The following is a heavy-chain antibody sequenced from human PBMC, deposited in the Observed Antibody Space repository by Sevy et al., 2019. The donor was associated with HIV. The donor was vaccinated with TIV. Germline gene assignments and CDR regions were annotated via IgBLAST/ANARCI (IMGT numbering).Heavy chain of an antibody. Sequence: GGSLRLSCAASGFSVSSNYMSWVRQAPGKGPEWVSVIHSGGKISYADSVQGRFTISRDNSKNTLYLQMNSLRAEDTAVSYCAREDIVLGEDNFNGIDLWGQGTTVTVSS. D-gene: IGHD2-15*01. V-gene: IGHV3-53*01. CDR1: GFSVSSNY. CDR2: IHSGGKI. J-gene: IGHJ6*01. CDR3: AREDIVLGEDNFNGIDL.